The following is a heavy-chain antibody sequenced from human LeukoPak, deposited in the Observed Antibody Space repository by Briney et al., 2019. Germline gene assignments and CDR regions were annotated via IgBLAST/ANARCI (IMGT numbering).Heavy chain of an antibody. V-gene: IGHV3-53*01. J-gene: IGHJ5*02. CDR2: IYSGGST. CDR1: GFTFSSNY. Sequence: GGSLRLSCAASGFTFSSNYMSWVRQAPGKGLEWVSVIYSGGSTYYSDSVKGRFPISRDNSKNTLYLQMNSLRAEDTAVYYCARVEPPAGWFDPWGQGTLVTVSS. D-gene: IGHD6-25*01. CDR3: ARVEPPAGWFDP.